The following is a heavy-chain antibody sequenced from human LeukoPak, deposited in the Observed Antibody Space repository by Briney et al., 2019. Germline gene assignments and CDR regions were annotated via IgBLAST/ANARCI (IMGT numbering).Heavy chain of an antibody. Sequence: PSETLSLTCAVYGGSFSGYYWSWIRQPPGKGLEWIGEINHSGSTNYNPSLKSRVTISVDTSKNQFSLKLSSVTAADTAVYYCARGRFGELLQYYFDYWGQGTLVTVSS. CDR1: GGSFSGYY. CDR3: ARGRFGELLQYYFDY. D-gene: IGHD3-10*01. V-gene: IGHV4-34*01. CDR2: INHSGST. J-gene: IGHJ4*02.